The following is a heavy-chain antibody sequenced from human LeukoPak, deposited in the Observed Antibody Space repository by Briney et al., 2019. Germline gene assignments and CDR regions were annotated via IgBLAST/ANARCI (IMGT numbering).Heavy chain of an antibody. Sequence: SETLSLTCTVSGDSINSGEHYWSWIRQPPGKGLEWIGHIYHSGTTYYNPSVKSRMTVSVDTSKNQFSLNLRSVTAVDTAVYYCARVQYCSGGSCHNLRLFDQWGQGTLVTVSS. J-gene: IGHJ4*02. V-gene: IGHV4-30-4*08. CDR2: IYHSGTT. CDR3: ARVQYCSGGSCHNLRLFDQ. D-gene: IGHD2-15*01. CDR1: GDSINSGEHY.